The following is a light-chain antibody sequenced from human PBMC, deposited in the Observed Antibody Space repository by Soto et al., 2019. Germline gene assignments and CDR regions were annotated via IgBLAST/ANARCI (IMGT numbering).Light chain of an antibody. CDR2: EVS. V-gene: IGLV2-14*01. CDR3: SSYTSSSTYV. CDR1: STDVGGYNY. J-gene: IGLJ1*01. Sequence: SALAQPASVSGSPGQSITISCAGSSTDVGGYNYVSWYQQHPGKAPKVMIYEVSNRPSGVSNRFSGSKSGNTASLTISGLPAEDVADYYCSSYTSSSTYVFGTGTKGTAL.